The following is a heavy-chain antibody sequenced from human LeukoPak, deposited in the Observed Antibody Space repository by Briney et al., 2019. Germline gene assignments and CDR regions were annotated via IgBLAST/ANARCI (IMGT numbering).Heavy chain of an antibody. D-gene: IGHD3-3*01. CDR2: IYYSGST. V-gene: IGHV4-31*03. CDR3: ARDPSRRFGA. CDR1: GGSISSGGYY. J-gene: IGHJ5*02. Sequence: SETLSLTCTVSGGSISSGGYYWSWIRQHPGKGLEWIGYIYYSGSTYYNPSLKSRVTISVDTSKNQFSLKLSSVTAADTAVYYCARDPSRRFGAWGQGTLVTVSS.